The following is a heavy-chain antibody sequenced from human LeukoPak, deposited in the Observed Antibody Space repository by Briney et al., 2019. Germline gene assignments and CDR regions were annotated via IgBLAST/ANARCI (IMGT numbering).Heavy chain of an antibody. D-gene: IGHD6-13*01. V-gene: IGHV1-69*05. J-gene: IGHJ6*02. CDR2: IIPIFGTA. CDR3: VTGAAGIVSYYYYGMDV. Sequence: SVKVSCKASGGTFSSYAISWVRQAPGQGLEWMGGIIPIFGTANYAQKFQGRVTMTRDTSTSTVYMELSSLRSEDTAVYYCVTGAAGIVSYYYYGMDVWGQGTTVTVSS. CDR1: GGTFSSYA.